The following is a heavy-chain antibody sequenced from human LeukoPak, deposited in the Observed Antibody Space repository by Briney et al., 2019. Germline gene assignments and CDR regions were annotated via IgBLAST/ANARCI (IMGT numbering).Heavy chain of an antibody. V-gene: IGHV4-38-2*02. D-gene: IGHD3-9*01. CDR2: IYHSGST. CDR3: ARDGKLRYFDWSDLGEFWDI. CDR1: GYSISSGYY. Sequence: SETLSLTCAVSGYSISSGYYWGWIRQPPGKGLEWIGSIYHSGSTYYNPSLKSRVTISVDTSKNQFSLKLSSVTAADTAVYYCARDGKLRYFDWSDLGEFWDIWGQGTMVTVSS. J-gene: IGHJ3*02.